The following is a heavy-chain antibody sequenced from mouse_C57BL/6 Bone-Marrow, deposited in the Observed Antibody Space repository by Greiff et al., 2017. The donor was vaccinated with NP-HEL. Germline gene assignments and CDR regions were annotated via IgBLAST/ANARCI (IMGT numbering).Heavy chain of an antibody. CDR1: GFSLTSYA. Sequence: VQLVESGPGLVAPSQSLSITCTVSGFSLTSYAISWVRQPPGKGLEWLGVIWTGGGTNYNSALKSRLSISKDNSKSQVFLKMNSLQTDDTARYYCARNSGGYYDTWYFDVWGTGTTVTVSS. D-gene: IGHD2-3*01. J-gene: IGHJ1*03. V-gene: IGHV2-9-1*01. CDR2: IWTGGGT. CDR3: ARNSGGYYDTWYFDV.